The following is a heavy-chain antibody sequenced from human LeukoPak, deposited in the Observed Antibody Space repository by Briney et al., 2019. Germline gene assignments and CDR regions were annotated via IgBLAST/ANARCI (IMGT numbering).Heavy chain of an antibody. CDR2: IYYSGST. D-gene: IGHD2-21*01. CDR1: GGSISSSSYY. CDR3: ARGHRSDY. J-gene: IGHJ4*02. Sequence: PSGTLSLTCTVSGGSISSSSYYWGWIRQPPGKGLEWIGSIYYSGSTYYNPSLKSRVTISVDTSKNQFSLKLSSVTAADTAVYYCARGHRSDYWGQGTLVTV. V-gene: IGHV4-39*01.